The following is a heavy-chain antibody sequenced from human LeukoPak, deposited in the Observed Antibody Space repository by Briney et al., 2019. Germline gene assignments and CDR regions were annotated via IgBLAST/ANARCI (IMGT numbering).Heavy chain of an antibody. J-gene: IGHJ5*02. CDR1: GDSIRGYY. CDR3: ARHLYYYDDIDL. D-gene: IGHD3-22*01. CDR2: VYYSGST. V-gene: IGHV4-59*08. Sequence: PSETLSLTCAASGDSIRGYYWSWIRQPPGEALEWIGYVYYSGSTNYNPSLKSRVTMSVDTSKSQFSLMLTSVTAADTAVYYCARHLYYYDDIDLWGQGTVVTVSS.